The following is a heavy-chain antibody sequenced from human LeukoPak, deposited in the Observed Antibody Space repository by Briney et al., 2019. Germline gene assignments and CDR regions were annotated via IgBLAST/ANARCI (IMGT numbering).Heavy chain of an antibody. D-gene: IGHD6-19*01. CDR3: ARGLFKKVDWYSSGYYVWFEP. CDR2: INHSGST. V-gene: IGHV4-34*01. J-gene: IGHJ5*02. CDR1: GGSFSGYY. Sequence: KPSETLSLTCAVYGGSFSGYYWSWIRQPPGKGLEWIGEINHSGSTNYNPSLKSRITISVDTSKNQFSLKLSSVTAADTAVYYCARGLFKKVDWYSSGYYVWFEPWGRGTLVTVSS.